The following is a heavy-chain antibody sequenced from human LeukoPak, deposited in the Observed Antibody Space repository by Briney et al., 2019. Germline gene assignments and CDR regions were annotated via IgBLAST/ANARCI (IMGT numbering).Heavy chain of an antibody. Sequence: GGSLRLSCAASGFTFSCYAMSWVRQAPGKGLEWVSTISGSGGSTYYADSVKGRFTISRDNSKNTLYLLMNSLRDEDTAVYYCASHVSYCSGGSCYSSGYYFDYWGQGTLVTVSS. J-gene: IGHJ4*02. CDR2: ISGSGGST. CDR3: ASHVSYCSGGSCYSSGYYFDY. CDR1: GFTFSCYA. V-gene: IGHV3-23*01. D-gene: IGHD2-15*01.